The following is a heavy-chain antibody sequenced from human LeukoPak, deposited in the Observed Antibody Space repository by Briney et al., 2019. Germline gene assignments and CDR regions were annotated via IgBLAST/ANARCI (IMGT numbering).Heavy chain of an antibody. V-gene: IGHV5-51*01. CDR2: IYPGDSDT. CDR1: GYSVTSYW. J-gene: IGHJ4*02. CDR3: ATATPTHHFDY. D-gene: IGHD5-24*01. Sequence: GESLKISYKGSGYSVTSYWIGWVRQMPGKGLEWMGIIYPGDSDTRYSPSFQGQVTISADKSISTAYLQWSSLKASDTAMYYCATATPTHHFDYWGQGTLVTVSS.